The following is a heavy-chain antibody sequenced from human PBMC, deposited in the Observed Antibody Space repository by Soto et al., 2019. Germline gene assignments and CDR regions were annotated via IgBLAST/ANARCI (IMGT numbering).Heavy chain of an antibody. J-gene: IGHJ4*02. V-gene: IGHV1-69*13. D-gene: IGHD5-18*01. CDR2: IIPIFGTA. Sequence: GASVKVSCKASGGTFSSYAISWVRQAPGQGLEWMGGIIPIFGTANYAQKFQGRVTITADESTSTAYMELSSLRSEDTAVYYCARGSWIQLWLSNFDYWGQGTLVTVSS. CDR1: GGTFSSYA. CDR3: ARGSWIQLWLSNFDY.